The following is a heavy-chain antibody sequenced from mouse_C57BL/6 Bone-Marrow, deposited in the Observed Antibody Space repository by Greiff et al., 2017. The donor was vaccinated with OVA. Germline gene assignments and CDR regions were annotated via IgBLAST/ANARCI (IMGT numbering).Heavy chain of an antibody. V-gene: IGHV2-2*01. CDR1: GFSLTSYG. CDR2: IWRGGST. Sequence: QVQLKESGPGLVQPSQSLSITCTVSGFSLTSYGVHWVHQSPGTGLEWLGVIWRGGSTDDNAAFISRLSISKYNSKSQVFFKMNSLQADDTAIYYCASPFYYDYDEGAMDYWGQGTSVTVSS. D-gene: IGHD2-4*01. CDR3: ASPFYYDYDEGAMDY. J-gene: IGHJ4*01.